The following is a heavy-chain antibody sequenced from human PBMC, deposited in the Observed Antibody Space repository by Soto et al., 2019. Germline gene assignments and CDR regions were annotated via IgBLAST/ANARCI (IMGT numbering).Heavy chain of an antibody. V-gene: IGHV1-18*01. CDR3: ARESSSSWYSGFDP. Sequence: ASVKVSCKASGGTFSSATISWLRQAPGQGLEWMGRISAYNGSTNYEQKLQGRVTMTTDTSTSTAYMELRSLRSDDTAVYYCARESSSSWYSGFDPWGQGTLVTVSS. CDR1: GGTFSSAT. J-gene: IGHJ5*02. CDR2: ISAYNGST. D-gene: IGHD6-13*01.